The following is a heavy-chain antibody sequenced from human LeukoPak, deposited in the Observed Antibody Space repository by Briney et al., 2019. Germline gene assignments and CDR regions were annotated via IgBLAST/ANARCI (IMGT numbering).Heavy chain of an antibody. J-gene: IGHJ4*02. CDR3: VRDRELTY. CDR2: IYNSGST. CDR1: DGSISIYY. Sequence: SETLSLTCTVLDGSISIYYWSWIRQPPGKGLEWIGYIYNSGSTNYNPSLKSRVTISADTSKNQFSLKLTSVTAADTAMYYCVRDRELTYWGQGTLVTVSS. V-gene: IGHV4-59*01. D-gene: IGHD5-24*01.